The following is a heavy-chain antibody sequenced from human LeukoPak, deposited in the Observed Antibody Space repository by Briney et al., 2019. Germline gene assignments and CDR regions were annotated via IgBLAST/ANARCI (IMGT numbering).Heavy chain of an antibody. D-gene: IGHD3-10*01. CDR3: ARVDSGSRGAFDI. V-gene: IGHV3-11*01. CDR2: ISSSGSTI. CDR1: GFTFSSYA. J-gene: IGHJ3*02. Sequence: PGGSLRLSCAASGFTFSSYAMSWIRQAPGKGLEWVSYISSSGSTIYYADSVKGRFTISRDNAKNSLYLQMSSLRAEDTAVYYCARVDSGSRGAFDIWGQGTMVTVSS.